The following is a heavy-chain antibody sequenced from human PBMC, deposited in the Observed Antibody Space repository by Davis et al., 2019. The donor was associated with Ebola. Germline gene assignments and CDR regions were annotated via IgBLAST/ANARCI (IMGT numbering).Heavy chain of an antibody. CDR1: GFTFSSYS. V-gene: IGHV3-48*04. Sequence: GESLKISCAASGFTFSSYSMNWVRQAPGKGLEWVSYISSSSSTIYYADSVKGRFTISRDNAKNSLYLQMNSLRAEDTAVYYCAKDETIFGVVIAWYFDLWGRGTLVTVSS. J-gene: IGHJ2*01. D-gene: IGHD3-3*01. CDR2: ISSSSSTI. CDR3: AKDETIFGVVIAWYFDL.